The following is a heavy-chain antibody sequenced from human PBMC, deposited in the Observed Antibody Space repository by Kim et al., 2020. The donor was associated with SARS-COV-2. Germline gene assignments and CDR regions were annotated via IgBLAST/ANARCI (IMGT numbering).Heavy chain of an antibody. V-gene: IGHV4-30-4*01. CDR1: GGSITGGDFY. Sequence: SETLSLTCTVSGGSITGGDFYWVWIRQPPGKGLEGIGYLHYTGSTYYNPPLKSRTAISLYTSKNQFSLKMRSVTAADTAVYYCARHCSDTSCYDA. CDR2: LHYTGST. D-gene: IGHD2-2*01. CDR3: ARHCSDTSCYDA. J-gene: IGHJ3*01.